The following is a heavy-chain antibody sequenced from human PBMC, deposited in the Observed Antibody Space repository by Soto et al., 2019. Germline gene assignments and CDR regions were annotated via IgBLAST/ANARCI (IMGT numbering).Heavy chain of an antibody. CDR3: ARDRTLYGVSY. D-gene: IGHD4-17*01. Sequence: PSETLSLTCTVSGGSISSGGYYWSWIRQHPGKGLEWIGYIYYSGSTYYNPSLKSRVTISVDTSKNQFSLKLSSVTAADTAVYFCARDRTLYGVSYWGQGTLVPVSS. CDR2: IYYSGST. CDR1: GGSISSGGYY. V-gene: IGHV4-31*03. J-gene: IGHJ4*02.